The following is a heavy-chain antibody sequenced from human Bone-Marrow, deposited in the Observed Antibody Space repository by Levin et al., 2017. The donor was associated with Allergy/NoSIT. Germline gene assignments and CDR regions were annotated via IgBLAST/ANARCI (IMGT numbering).Heavy chain of an antibody. D-gene: IGHD4/OR15-4a*01. CDR1: GSSISSDYS. J-gene: IGHJ4*02. Sequence: SETLSLTCAVSGSSISSDYSWGWIRQPPGKGLEWIGSISHSGTTYYNPSLKSRLTISLDASRNEFSLNLNSVTAADTAVYYCARAVLVWGQGTLVTVSS. CDR3: ARAVLV. V-gene: IGHV4-38-2*01. CDR2: ISHSGTT.